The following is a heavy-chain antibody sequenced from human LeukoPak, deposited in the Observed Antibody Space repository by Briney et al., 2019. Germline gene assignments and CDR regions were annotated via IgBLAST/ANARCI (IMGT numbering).Heavy chain of an antibody. D-gene: IGHD3-16*01. J-gene: IGHJ4*02. CDR1: DDSISDYY. CDR2: FHNSGTS. CDR3: TRGAGWLIDY. Sequence: SETLSLTCTVSDDSISDYYRGWLRQPPGKGLEWIGYFHNSGTSTYNPSLKSRVTISADTSKNQFSLKLNSLTTADTAVYYCTRGAGWLIDYWGQGILVTVSS. V-gene: IGHV4-59*01.